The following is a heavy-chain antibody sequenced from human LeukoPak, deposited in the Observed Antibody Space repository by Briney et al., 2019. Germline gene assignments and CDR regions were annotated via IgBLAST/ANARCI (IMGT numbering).Heavy chain of an antibody. D-gene: IGHD3-22*01. Sequence: GGSLRLSCAASGFTFSSYRMNWVRQAPGKGLEWVSSISSSSSYIYYADSVKGRFTISRDNAKNSLYLQMNSLRAEDTAVYYCARFYYDSSGYYGDAFDIWGQGTMVTVSS. V-gene: IGHV3-21*01. CDR2: ISSSSSYI. CDR3: ARFYYDSSGYYGDAFDI. J-gene: IGHJ3*02. CDR1: GFTFSSYR.